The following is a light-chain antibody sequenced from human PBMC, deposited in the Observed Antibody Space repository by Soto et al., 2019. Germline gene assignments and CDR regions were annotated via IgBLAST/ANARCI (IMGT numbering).Light chain of an antibody. CDR2: AAS. Sequence: EIVLTQSPGTLSLSPGEGATLSCRASQSVTNNFLAWYQQKPGQAPRLLIYAASTRAAGVPDRFSGSGSGTEFTLTITRLEPEDSAVYYCQQYGRSPLLYTFGPGTKL. J-gene: IGKJ2*01. CDR1: QSVTNNF. V-gene: IGKV3-20*01. CDR3: QQYGRSPLLYT.